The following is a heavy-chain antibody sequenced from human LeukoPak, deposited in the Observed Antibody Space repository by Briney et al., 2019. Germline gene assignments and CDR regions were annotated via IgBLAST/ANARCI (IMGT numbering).Heavy chain of an antibody. CDR2: IYYSGST. Sequence: KTSETLSLTCTVSGGSISSYYWSWIRQPPGKGLEWIGYIYYSGSTNYNPSLKSRVTISVDTSKNRFSLKLSSVTAADTAVYYCARIGSGGRRGGFDYWGQGTLVTVSS. CDR1: GGSISSYY. D-gene: IGHD2-15*01. J-gene: IGHJ4*02. V-gene: IGHV4-59*08. CDR3: ARIGSGGRRGGFDY.